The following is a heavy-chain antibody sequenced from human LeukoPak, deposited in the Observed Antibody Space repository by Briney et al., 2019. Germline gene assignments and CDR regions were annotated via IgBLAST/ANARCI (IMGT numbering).Heavy chain of an antibody. CDR2: INQDGSET. V-gene: IGHV3-7*01. Sequence: GGSLRLSCAASGFTFSNYWMSWVRQAPGKELEWVANINQDGSETYYADSVKGRFTMSRDNAKNSLDLQMNSLRAEDTAVYYCARPELPGWSVLFDFWGQGTLVTVSS. CDR1: GFTFSNYW. CDR3: ARPELPGWSVLFDF. D-gene: IGHD2-15*01. J-gene: IGHJ4*02.